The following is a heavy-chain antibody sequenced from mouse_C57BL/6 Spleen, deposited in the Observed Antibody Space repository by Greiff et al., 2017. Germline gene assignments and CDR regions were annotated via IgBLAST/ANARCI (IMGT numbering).Heavy chain of an antibody. CDR1: GFTFSDYG. V-gene: IGHV5-17*01. CDR3: SRMDY. J-gene: IGHJ4*01. Sequence: EVKLMESGGGLVKPGGSLTFSCAASGFTFSDYGMHWVRQAPEKGLEWVAYISSGSSTIDYADTVKGRFTISRDNAKNTLFLQMTSLRSEDTAMYYCSRMDYWGQGTSVTVSS. CDR2: ISSGSSTI.